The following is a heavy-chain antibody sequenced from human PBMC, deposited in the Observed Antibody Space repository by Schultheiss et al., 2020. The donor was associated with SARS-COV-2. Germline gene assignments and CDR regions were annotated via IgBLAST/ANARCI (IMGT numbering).Heavy chain of an antibody. CDR3: ARVLEDGVWGSYRYTASYYLDY. D-gene: IGHD3-16*02. V-gene: IGHV3-9*01. CDR2: ISWNSGSI. CDR1: GFTFDDYA. J-gene: IGHJ4*02. Sequence: GGSLRLSCAASGFTFDDYAMHWVRQAPGKGLEWVSGISWNSGSIGYADSVKGRFTISRDNAKNSLYLQMNSLRAEDTALYYCARVLEDGVWGSYRYTASYYLDYWGQGTLVTVSS.